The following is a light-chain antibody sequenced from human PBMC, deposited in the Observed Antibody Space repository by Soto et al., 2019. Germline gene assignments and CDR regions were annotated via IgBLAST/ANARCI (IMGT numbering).Light chain of an antibody. CDR2: GAS. J-gene: IGKJ5*01. Sequence: ENVLTQSPGTLSLSPGERATLSCRASQSVSSSYLAWYQHKPDQAPRFLIYGASTRATGIPARFSGSGSGTDFTLTINSLEPEDFAVYYCQQRNVWPPITFGQGTRLEI. V-gene: IGKV3D-20*02. CDR1: QSVSSSY. CDR3: QQRNVWPPIT.